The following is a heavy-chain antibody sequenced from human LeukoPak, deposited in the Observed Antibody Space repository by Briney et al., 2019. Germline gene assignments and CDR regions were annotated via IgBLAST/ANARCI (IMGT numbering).Heavy chain of an antibody. J-gene: IGHJ6*03. D-gene: IGHD3-10*01. Sequence: ASVKVSCKASGGTFSSYAISWVRQAPGQGLEWMGGIIPIFGTANYAQKFQGRVTITADKSTSTAYMELSSLRSEDTAVYYCARVWFGLSNPNYYYYYYMDVWGKGTTVTVSS. CDR3: ARVWFGLSNPNYYYYYYMDV. V-gene: IGHV1-69*06. CDR1: GGTFSSYA. CDR2: IIPIFGTA.